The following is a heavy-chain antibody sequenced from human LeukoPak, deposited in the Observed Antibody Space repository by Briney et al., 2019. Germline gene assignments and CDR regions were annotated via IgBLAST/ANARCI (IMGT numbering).Heavy chain of an antibody. V-gene: IGHV3-30*18. CDR3: AKPRDIDSWAFDV. CDR2: ISYDGRNK. Sequence: PGRSLRLSCAASEFTFNNHDMHWVRQAPGKGREWVAAISYDGRNKYYADSVKGRFTISRDNSKNTLNLQMNSLRTEDTAVFYCAKPRDIDSWAFDVWGQGTMVTVSS. J-gene: IGHJ3*01. CDR1: EFTFNNHD. D-gene: IGHD2-15*01.